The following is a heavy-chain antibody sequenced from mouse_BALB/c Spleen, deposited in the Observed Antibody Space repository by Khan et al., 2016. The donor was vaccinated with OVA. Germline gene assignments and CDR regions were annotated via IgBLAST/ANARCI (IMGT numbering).Heavy chain of an antibody. CDR1: GFSLTNYG. J-gene: IGHJ3*01. D-gene: IGHD2-4*01. CDR3: ARNYDYDEGLTY. CDR2: IWRGGST. Sequence: VQLQESGPGLVQPSQSLSITCTVSGFSLTNYGVHWVRQSPGKGLEWLGLIWRGGSTDYTAAFISRLSISKDNSKSQVFFKMNSLQANDTAIYYCARNYDYDEGLTYWGQGTLVTVSA. V-gene: IGHV2-2*02.